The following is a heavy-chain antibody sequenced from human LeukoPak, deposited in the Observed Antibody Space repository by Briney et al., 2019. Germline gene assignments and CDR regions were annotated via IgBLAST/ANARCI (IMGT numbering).Heavy chain of an antibody. V-gene: IGHV3-7*01. CDR2: IKQDGSEK. J-gene: IGHJ5*02. CDR1: GFTFRSYW. CDR3: ATSPEENWFDP. Sequence: SGGSLRLSCAASGFTFRSYWMSWVRQAPGKGLEWVANIKQDGSEKYYVDSVKGRFTISRDNAKNSLYLHMNSLRDEDTAVYYCATSPEENWFDPWGQGTPVTVSS. D-gene: IGHD2/OR15-2a*01.